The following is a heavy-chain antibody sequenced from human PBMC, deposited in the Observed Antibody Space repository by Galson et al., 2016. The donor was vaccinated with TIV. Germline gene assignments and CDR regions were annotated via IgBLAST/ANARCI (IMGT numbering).Heavy chain of an antibody. V-gene: IGHV3-23*01. J-gene: IGHJ6*03. D-gene: IGHD2-21*02. CDR2: ITGPVGST. CDR3: AKEAVTGYYCYYLAV. Sequence: SLRLSCAASGFLFGSYAMNWVRQAPGKGLEWVSSITGPVGSTYYADSVKGRFIVSRDNPKNTLYLQMNSLRAEDTAVYYCAKEAVTGYYCYYLAVWGKGTTVTV. CDR1: GFLFGSYA.